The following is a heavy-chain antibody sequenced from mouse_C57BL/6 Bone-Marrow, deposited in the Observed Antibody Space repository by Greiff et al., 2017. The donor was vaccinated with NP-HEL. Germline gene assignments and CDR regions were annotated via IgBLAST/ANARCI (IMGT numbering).Heavy chain of an antibody. Sequence: EVHLVESGGGLVKPGGSLKLSCAASGFTFSSYAMSWVRQTPEKRLEWVATISDGGSYTYYPDNVKGRFTISRDNAKNNLYLQMSHLKSEDTAMYYCARGSNCFDYWGQGTTLTVSS. CDR3: ARGSNCFDY. V-gene: IGHV5-4*01. J-gene: IGHJ2*01. CDR1: GFTFSSYA. CDR2: ISDGGSYT.